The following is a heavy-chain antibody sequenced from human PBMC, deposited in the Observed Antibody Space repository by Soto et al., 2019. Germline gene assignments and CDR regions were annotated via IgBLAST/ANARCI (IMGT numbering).Heavy chain of an antibody. V-gene: IGHV4-39*01. Sequence: PSETLSLTCTVSGGSISSSSYYWGWIRQPPGKGLEWIGSIYYSGSTYYNPSLKSRVTISVDTSKNQFSLKLSSVTAADTAVYYRARRNAGDYGDLFDYWGQGTLVTVSS. CDR3: ARRNAGDYGDLFDY. D-gene: IGHD4-17*01. J-gene: IGHJ4*02. CDR1: GGSISSSSYY. CDR2: IYYSGST.